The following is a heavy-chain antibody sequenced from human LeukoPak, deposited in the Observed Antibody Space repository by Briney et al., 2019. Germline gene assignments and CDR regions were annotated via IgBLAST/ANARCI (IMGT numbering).Heavy chain of an antibody. CDR3: VKPQVRGVIISSFDY. CDR2: ISSNGGST. Sequence: GGSLRVSCSASGFTFSSYAMHWVRQAPGKGLEYVSAISSNGGSTYYADSVKGRFTISRDNSKNTLYLQMSSLRAEDTAVYYCVKPQVRGVIISSFDYWGQGTLVTVSS. D-gene: IGHD3-10*01. J-gene: IGHJ4*02. V-gene: IGHV3-64D*06. CDR1: GFTFSSYA.